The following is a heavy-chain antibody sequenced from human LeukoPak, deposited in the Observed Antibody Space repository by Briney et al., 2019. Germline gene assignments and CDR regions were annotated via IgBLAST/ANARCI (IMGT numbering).Heavy chain of an antibody. CDR1: GFSFSNYV. Sequence: GGSLRLPCVAFGFSFSNYVMSLVRPAPGKGLEWVGNMKKEGSEKYYADSMKDRFTNSSDKAKNSLYLQMNSLRAENTADYYCERDPKNGAIAGFYGGQGTLVTVSS. CDR2: MKKEGSEK. CDR3: ERDPKNGAIAGFY. V-gene: IGHV3-7*05. D-gene: IGHD6-19*01. J-gene: IGHJ4*02.